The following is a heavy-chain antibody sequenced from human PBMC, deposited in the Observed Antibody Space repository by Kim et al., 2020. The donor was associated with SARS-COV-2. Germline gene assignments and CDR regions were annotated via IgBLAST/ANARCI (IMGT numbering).Heavy chain of an antibody. CDR2: IDSSSSSV. J-gene: IGHJ5*02. D-gene: IGHD6-6*01. CDR3: ARDYSSSSGLDA. V-gene: IGHV3-48*02. Sequence: GGSLRLSCTASGFTFSGYSMHWVRQAPGKGLEWVSYIDSSSSSVFYADSVKGRFTVSRDNGKNSQYLQMNGLRHEDTAVYYCARDYSSSSGLDAWGQGNL. CDR1: GFTFSGYS.